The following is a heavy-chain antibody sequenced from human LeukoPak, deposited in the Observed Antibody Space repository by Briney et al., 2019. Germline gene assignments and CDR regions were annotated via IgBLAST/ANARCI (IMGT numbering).Heavy chain of an antibody. J-gene: IGHJ4*02. CDR1: GGSFSGYY. CDR2: INHSGST. CDR3: VRDKGDGTRPSSERFDY. V-gene: IGHV4-34*01. D-gene: IGHD5-24*01. Sequence: SETPSLTCAVYGGSFSGYYWSWIRQPPGKGLEWIGEINHSGSTNYNPSLKSRVTISVDTSKNQFSLKLSSVTAADTAVYYCVRDKGDGTRPSSERFDYWGQGTLVTVSS.